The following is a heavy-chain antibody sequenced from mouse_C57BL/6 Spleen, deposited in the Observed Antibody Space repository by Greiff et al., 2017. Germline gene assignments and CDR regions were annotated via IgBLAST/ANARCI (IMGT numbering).Heavy chain of an antibody. CDR1: GFTFSSYA. V-gene: IGHV5-4*01. CDR2: ISGGGSYT. D-gene: IGHD6-2*01. CDR3: ARERVSPLDD. Sequence: EVKLQESGGGLVKPGGSLNLSCAASGFTFSSYALSWVRQTPEKRLEWVATISGGGSYTYYPDNVTGRFTITRDNSKNNLYLQMSHLKAEDTAMYYCARERVSPLDDWGKGTTLTVSS. J-gene: IGHJ2*01.